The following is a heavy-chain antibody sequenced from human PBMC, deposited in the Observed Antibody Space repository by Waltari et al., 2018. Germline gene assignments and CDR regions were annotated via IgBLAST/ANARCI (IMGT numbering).Heavy chain of an antibody. CDR1: GGSISSYS. V-gene: IGHV4-59*01. Sequence: QVQLQESGPGLVKPSETLSLPCTVSGGSISSYSWSWIRQPPGKGMEWIGYIYYSGSTNYDPSLKSRVTISVDTSKNQFSLKLSSVTAADTAVYYCARDRGLGYCSGGSCYSGAGWFDPWGQGTLVTVSS. J-gene: IGHJ5*02. CDR2: IYYSGST. CDR3: ARDRGLGYCSGGSCYSGAGWFDP. D-gene: IGHD2-15*01.